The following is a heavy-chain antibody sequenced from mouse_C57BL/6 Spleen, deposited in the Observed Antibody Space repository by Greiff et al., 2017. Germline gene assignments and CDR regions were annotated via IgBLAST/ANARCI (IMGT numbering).Heavy chain of an antibody. CDR3: AIYYGNYPAWFAY. Sequence: QVQLQQSGAELMKPGASVKLSCTATGYTFTGYWIEWVKQRPGHGLEWIGEILPGSGSTNYNEKFKGKATFTADTSSNTAYMQLSSLTTEAAAIYYCAIYYGNYPAWFAYWGQGTLVTVSA. CDR1: GYTFTGYW. D-gene: IGHD2-1*01. J-gene: IGHJ3*01. CDR2: ILPGSGST. V-gene: IGHV1-9*01.